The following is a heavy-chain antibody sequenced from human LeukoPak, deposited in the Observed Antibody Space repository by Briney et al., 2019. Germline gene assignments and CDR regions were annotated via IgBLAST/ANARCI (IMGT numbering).Heavy chain of an antibody. D-gene: IGHD1-26*01. CDR3: ARRSGSYAGLYY. V-gene: IGHV4-61*02. J-gene: IGHJ4*02. CDR2: IFTGGST. Sequence: SETLSLTCTVSGGSINNGNHFWTWIRQPAGKGLEWIGRIFTGGSTNYNPSLESRLTMSIDTSKNQFSLKLSSVTAADTAVYYCARRSGSYAGLYYWGQGTLVTVSS. CDR1: GGSINNGNHF.